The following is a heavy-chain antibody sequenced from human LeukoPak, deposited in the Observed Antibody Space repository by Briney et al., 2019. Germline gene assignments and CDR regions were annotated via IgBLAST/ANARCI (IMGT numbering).Heavy chain of an antibody. CDR1: GGSISSSSSY. D-gene: IGHD4-17*01. CDR2: IYYSGST. CDR3: ARERAYGETHY. J-gene: IGHJ4*02. V-gene: IGHV4-39*07. Sequence: SETLSLTCTLSGGSISSSSSYWGWIRQPPGKGLEWIGSIYYSGSTYYNPSLKSRVTISVDTSKNQFSLKLSSVTAADTAVYYCARERAYGETHYWGQGTLVTVSS.